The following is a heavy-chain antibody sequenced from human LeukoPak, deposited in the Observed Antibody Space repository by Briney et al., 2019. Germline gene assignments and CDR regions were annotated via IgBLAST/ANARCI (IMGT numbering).Heavy chain of an antibody. J-gene: IGHJ6*02. CDR1: GVSISSYF. CDR3: VRDQYYYDRSGNYYDYYGMDV. D-gene: IGHD3-22*01. V-gene: IGHV4-59*01. CDR2: IFHSGIT. Sequence: SETLSLTCTVSGVSISSYFWSWIRQPPGKGLEWIGYIFHSGITKYNPSLKSRVTISIDTSKKQLSLKVSSVTAADTAVYYCVRDQYYYDRSGNYYDYYGMDVWGQGTTVTVSS.